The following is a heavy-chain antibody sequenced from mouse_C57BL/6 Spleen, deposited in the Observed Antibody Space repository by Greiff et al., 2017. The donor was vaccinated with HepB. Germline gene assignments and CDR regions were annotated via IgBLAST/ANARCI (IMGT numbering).Heavy chain of an antibody. J-gene: IGHJ3*01. D-gene: IGHD2-12*01. Sequence: QVQLKESGAELVKPGASVKISCKASGYAFSSYWMNWVKQRPGKGLEWIGQIYPGDGDTNYNGKFKGKATLTADKSSSTAYMQLSSLTSEDSAVYFCAREHDGPWFAYWGQGTLVTVSA. CDR2: IYPGDGDT. CDR3: AREHDGPWFAY. V-gene: IGHV1-80*01. CDR1: GYAFSSYW.